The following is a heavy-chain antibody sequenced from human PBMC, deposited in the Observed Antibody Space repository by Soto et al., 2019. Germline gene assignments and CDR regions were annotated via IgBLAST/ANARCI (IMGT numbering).Heavy chain of an antibody. J-gene: IGHJ5*02. CDR3: ARVPDR. CDR2: IHYSGSS. Sequence: PSETLSLTCTVSGGSISGYYWSWIRQPPGNGLEWIAYIHYSGSSNSNPSLKSRVTISVDTSRNQFSLKLSSVTAADTAVYYCARVPDRWGQGTLVTVSS. V-gene: IGHV4-59*12. D-gene: IGHD2-2*01. CDR1: GGSISGYY.